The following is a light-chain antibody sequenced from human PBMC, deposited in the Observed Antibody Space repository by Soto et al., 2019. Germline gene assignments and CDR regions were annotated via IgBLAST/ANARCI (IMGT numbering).Light chain of an antibody. CDR2: EVS. J-gene: IGLJ3*02. Sequence: QSVLTQPASVSGSPGQSITISCTGSSGDVGNYDLVSWYQQIPGKAPQLMIFEVSRRPSRVSDRFSGSKSGNTASLTISGLQAEDEGDYYCSSYTSINTRVFGGGTKVTVL. CDR3: SSYTSINTRV. V-gene: IGLV2-14*02. CDR1: SGDVGNYDL.